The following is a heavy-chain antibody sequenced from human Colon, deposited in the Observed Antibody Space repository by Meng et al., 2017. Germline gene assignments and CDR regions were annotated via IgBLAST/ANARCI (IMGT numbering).Heavy chain of an antibody. CDR2: VYHSGST. D-gene: IGHD4-11*01. Sequence: GSLRLSCTVSGYSISSANWWIWVRQSPGQGLEWIGEVYHSGSTNYNPSLKSRVTMSVDRSKNQFSLNVSSMTAADTAVYYCARTSYDYKNAKLPHSMDVWGQGTTVTVSS. CDR1: GYSISSANW. J-gene: IGHJ6*02. V-gene: IGHV4-4*02. CDR3: ARTSYDYKNAKLPHSMDV.